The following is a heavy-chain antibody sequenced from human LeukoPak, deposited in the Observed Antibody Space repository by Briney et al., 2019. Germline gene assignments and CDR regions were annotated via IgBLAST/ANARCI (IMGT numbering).Heavy chain of an antibody. Sequence: PGGSLRLSCAASGFTFSSYSMNWVRQAPGKGLEWVSSISSSSSYIYYADSVKGRFTISRDNAKNSLYLQMNSLRAEDTAVYYCARHGIAADYFDYWGQGTLVTVSS. D-gene: IGHD6-13*01. CDR3: ARHGIAADYFDY. J-gene: IGHJ4*02. CDR2: ISSSSSYI. V-gene: IGHV3-21*01. CDR1: GFTFSSYS.